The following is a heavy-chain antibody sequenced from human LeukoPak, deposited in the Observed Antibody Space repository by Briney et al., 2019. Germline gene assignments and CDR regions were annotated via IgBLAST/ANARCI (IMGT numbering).Heavy chain of an antibody. J-gene: IGHJ4*02. CDR1: GYTFTSYG. CDR3: AIRSSGGSSDFDY. D-gene: IGHD2-15*01. Sequence: ASVKVSCKASGYTFTSYGISWVRQAPGQGLEGMGWISAYNGNTNYAQKLQGRVTITADKSTSTAYMELSSLRSEDTAVYYCAIRSSGGSSDFDYWGQGTLVTVSS. V-gene: IGHV1-18*01. CDR2: ISAYNGNT.